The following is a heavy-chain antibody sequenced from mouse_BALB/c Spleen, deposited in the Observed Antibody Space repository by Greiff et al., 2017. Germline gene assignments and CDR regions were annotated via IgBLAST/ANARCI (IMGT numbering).Heavy chain of an antibody. Sequence: DVMLVESGGGLVKPGGSLKLSCAASGFAFSSYDMSWVRQTPEKRLEWVAYISSGGGSTYYPDTVKGRFTISRDNANNTLYLQMSSLKSEDTAMYYCARHADYGSSYWFAYWGQGTLVTVSA. CDR1: GFAFSSYD. J-gene: IGHJ3*01. D-gene: IGHD1-1*01. V-gene: IGHV5-12-1*01. CDR2: ISSGGGST. CDR3: ARHADYGSSYWFAY.